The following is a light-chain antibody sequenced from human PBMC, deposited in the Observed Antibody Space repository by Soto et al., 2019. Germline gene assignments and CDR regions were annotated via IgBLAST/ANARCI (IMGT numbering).Light chain of an antibody. J-gene: IGKJ1*01. CDR3: QQYETYSWT. V-gene: IGKV1-39*01. Sequence: DIQVTQAPSSLSASVGDRVTITCRTSQSITNYLNWYQQKPSKAPKLLISVAASLQSGVPSRFSGSGSGTEFTLTINSLQPADFATYYCQQYETYSWTFGQGTKVEV. CDR2: VAA. CDR1: QSITNY.